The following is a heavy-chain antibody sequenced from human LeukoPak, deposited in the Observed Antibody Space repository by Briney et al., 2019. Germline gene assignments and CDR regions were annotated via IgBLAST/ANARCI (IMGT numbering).Heavy chain of an antibody. V-gene: IGHV4-59*01. CDR1: GGSISSYY. CDR2: IYYSGST. J-gene: IGHJ4*02. D-gene: IGHD5-12*01. Sequence: SETLSLTCTVSGGSISSYYWSWIRQPPGKGLEWIGYIYYSGSTNYNPSLKSRVTMSVDTSENQFSLKLSSVTAADTAVYYCARGYEGPFDYWGQGTLVTVSS. CDR3: ARGYEGPFDY.